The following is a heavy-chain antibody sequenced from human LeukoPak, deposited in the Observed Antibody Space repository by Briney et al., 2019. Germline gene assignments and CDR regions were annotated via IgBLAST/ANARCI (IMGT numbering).Heavy chain of an antibody. CDR2: ISGNNDNP. Sequence: ASVKVSCKASGDTLSHYYMYWVRQAPGQGLEWMGWISGNNDNPNYGQKFQGRFTVTTDSSTSTAYMELRNLRFDDTAVYYCGRGGTSTSVNWGQGTLVTVSS. J-gene: IGHJ4*02. V-gene: IGHV1-18*04. D-gene: IGHD2/OR15-2a*01. CDR1: GDTLSHYY. CDR3: GRGGTSTSVN.